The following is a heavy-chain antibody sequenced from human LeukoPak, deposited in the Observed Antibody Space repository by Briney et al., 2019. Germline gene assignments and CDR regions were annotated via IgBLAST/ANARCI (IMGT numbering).Heavy chain of an antibody. CDR2: ISGSSSYI. CDR3: ARDFDSSTKGGY. CDR1: GFTFSSYN. V-gene: IGHV3-21*01. Sequence: GGSLRLSCAASGFTFSSYNMSWVRQAPGKGLEWVSSISGSSSYIYYADSVKGRFTISRDNAKNSLYLQMNSLRAEDTAVYYCARDFDSSTKGGYWGQGTLVTVSS. J-gene: IGHJ4*02. D-gene: IGHD6-13*01.